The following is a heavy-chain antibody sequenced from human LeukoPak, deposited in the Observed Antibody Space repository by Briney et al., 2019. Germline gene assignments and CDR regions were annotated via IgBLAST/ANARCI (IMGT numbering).Heavy chain of an antibody. CDR1: GYTSTGYY. J-gene: IGHJ4*02. CDR2: INPNSGGT. Sequence: GASVKVSCKASGYTSTGYYMHWVRQAPGQGLEWTGWINPNSGGTNYAQKFQGRVTMTRDTSISTAYMELSRLRSDDTAVYYCARDHYDSSGYYFDYWGQGTLVTVSS. V-gene: IGHV1-2*02. CDR3: ARDHYDSSGYYFDY. D-gene: IGHD3-22*01.